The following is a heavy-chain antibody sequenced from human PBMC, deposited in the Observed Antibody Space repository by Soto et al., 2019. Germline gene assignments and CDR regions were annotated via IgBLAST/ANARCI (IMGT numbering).Heavy chain of an antibody. D-gene: IGHD5-12*01. V-gene: IGHV3-7*01. CDR2: IKRDGSAS. Sequence: EVQLVESGGGLVQPWESLRLSCAASGFSFTSHWMSWVRQAPRKGLEWVATIKRDGSASYYLGSVKGRFTISSANANDSLVLEMTSLRAEDTAVYYCARDQGREILASAFDFWGQGTKVTVSS. CDR3: ARDQGREILASAFDF. CDR1: GFSFTSHW. J-gene: IGHJ3*01.